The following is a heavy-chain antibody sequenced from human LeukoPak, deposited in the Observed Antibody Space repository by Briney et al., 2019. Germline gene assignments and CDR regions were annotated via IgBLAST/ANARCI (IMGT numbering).Heavy chain of an antibody. V-gene: IGHV4-30-2*01. D-gene: IGHD4-17*01. J-gene: IGHJ6*02. CDR2: IYHGGRT. Sequence: PSQTLSLTCAVSGASIDAVGYSWNWIRQAPGKDLEWIGNIYHGGRTSYKSSLKSRVTISVDTSKNHFSLKLTSVTAADTAVYYCARTFQAPSYGDSDSRTKYPYSMDVWGQGTMVAVSS. CDR3: ARTFQAPSYGDSDSRTKYPYSMDV. CDR1: GASIDAVGYS.